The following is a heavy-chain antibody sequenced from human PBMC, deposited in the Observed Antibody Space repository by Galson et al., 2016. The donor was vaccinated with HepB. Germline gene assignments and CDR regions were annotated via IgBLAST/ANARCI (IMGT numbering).Heavy chain of an antibody. CDR1: GFTFSSYD. V-gene: IGHV3-13*01. CDR3: AGGGGYSGYFGMDG. Sequence: SLRLSCAASGFTFSSYDMHWVRQATGKGLEWVSAIGTSGDTYYPGSVKGRFTISRENAKNSLYLQMNTLRAGDTAVYYCAGGGGYSGYFGMDGWGQGDLVTVSS. CDR2: IGTSGDT. J-gene: IGHJ4*02. D-gene: IGHD4-23*01.